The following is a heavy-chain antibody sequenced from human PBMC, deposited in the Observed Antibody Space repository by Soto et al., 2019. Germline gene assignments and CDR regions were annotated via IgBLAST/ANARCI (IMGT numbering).Heavy chain of an antibody. J-gene: IGHJ3*02. D-gene: IGHD6-19*01. V-gene: IGHV1-18*01. CDR3: ARGPVAVADGDAFDI. Sequence: ASVKVSCNASGYTFTSYFISWVRQAPGQGLEWMGWISAYNGNTNYAQKLQGRVTMTTDTSTSTAYMELRSLRSDDTAVYYFARGPVAVADGDAFDIWGQGTMVTVSS. CDR1: GYTFTSYF. CDR2: ISAYNGNT.